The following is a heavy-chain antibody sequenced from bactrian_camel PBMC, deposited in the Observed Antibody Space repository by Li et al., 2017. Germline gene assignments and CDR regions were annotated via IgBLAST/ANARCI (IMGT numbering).Heavy chain of an antibody. CDR2: IDSAGKNP. V-gene: IGHV3S1*01. D-gene: IGHD6*01. CDR1: GDTDSRLY. J-gene: IGHJ4*01. CDR3: ATDQAPGYGGRCLSLSRDEFDY. Sequence: HVQLVESGGGSVHTGGSLRLSCVASGDTDSRLYMAWFRQAPGKEREGVASIDSAGKNPTYTYSVAGRFTITQDTTANTLYLQMDSLKPEDTAMYYCATDQAPGYGGRCLSLSRDEFDYWGQG.